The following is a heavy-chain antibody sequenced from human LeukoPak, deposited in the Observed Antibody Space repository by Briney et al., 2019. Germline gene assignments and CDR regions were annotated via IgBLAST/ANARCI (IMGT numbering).Heavy chain of an antibody. Sequence: GRSLRLSCAASGFTFSSYGMQWVRQAPGKGLEWVAVIWYDGSNKYYADSVKGRFTISRDNSKNTLYLQMNSLRAEDTAVYYCSGGSGGNFDYWGQGTLVTVSS. CDR3: SGGSGGNFDY. D-gene: IGHD2-15*01. CDR1: GFTFSSYG. J-gene: IGHJ4*02. V-gene: IGHV3-33*01. CDR2: IWYDGSNK.